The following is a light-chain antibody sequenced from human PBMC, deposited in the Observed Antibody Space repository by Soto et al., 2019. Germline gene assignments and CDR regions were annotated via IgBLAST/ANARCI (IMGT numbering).Light chain of an antibody. V-gene: IGLV2-8*01. CDR1: SSDVGGYKY. J-gene: IGLJ2*01. CDR2: EVN. Sequence: QSVLTQPPSASGSPGQSVTIACTGTSSDVGGYKYVSWYQQHPGKAPKLMIYEVNKRPSGVPDRFSGSKSGHTASLTVSGLQADDEADYFCSSYAGRNIVLFGGGTKRTVL. CDR3: SSYAGRNIVL.